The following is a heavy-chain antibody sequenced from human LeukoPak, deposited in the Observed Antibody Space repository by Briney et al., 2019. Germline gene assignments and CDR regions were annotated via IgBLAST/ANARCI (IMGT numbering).Heavy chain of an antibody. J-gene: IGHJ3*02. CDR3: ARDRSRGLLDAFDI. D-gene: IGHD3-10*01. CDR1: GFIFSTYD. V-gene: IGHV3-30*02. CDR2: IRSDGNYN. Sequence: GGSLRLSCVASGFIFSTYDMHWVRQAPGKELEWVAFIRSDGNYNYYADSVKGRFTISRDNAKNSLYLQMNSLRAEDTAVYYCARDRSRGLLDAFDIWGQGTMVTVSS.